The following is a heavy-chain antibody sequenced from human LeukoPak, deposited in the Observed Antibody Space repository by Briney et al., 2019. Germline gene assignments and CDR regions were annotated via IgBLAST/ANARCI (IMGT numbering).Heavy chain of an antibody. J-gene: IGHJ4*02. CDR3: AANLGLAVAGTTY. CDR1: GGTFSSYA. V-gene: IGHV1-69*05. Sequence: SVKVSCKASGGTFSSYAISWVRQAPGQGLEWMGGIIPIFGTANYAQKFQGRVTITTDESTSTAYMELSSLRSEDTAVYYCAANLGLAVAGTTYWGQGTLVTVSS. D-gene: IGHD6-19*01. CDR2: IIPIFGTA.